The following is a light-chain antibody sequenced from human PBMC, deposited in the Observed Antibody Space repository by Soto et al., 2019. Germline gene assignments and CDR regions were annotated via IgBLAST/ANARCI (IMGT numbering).Light chain of an antibody. Sequence: SALTQPRSVSGSPGQSVTISCTGTSSDVGGYNYVSWYQQHPGKAPKLMIYDVSKRPSGVPDRFSGSKSGNTASLTISGLQAEDEADYYCCSYAGSYTFEVGGGTKLTVL. J-gene: IGLJ2*01. CDR2: DVS. CDR3: CSYAGSYTFE. V-gene: IGLV2-11*01. CDR1: SSDVGGYNY.